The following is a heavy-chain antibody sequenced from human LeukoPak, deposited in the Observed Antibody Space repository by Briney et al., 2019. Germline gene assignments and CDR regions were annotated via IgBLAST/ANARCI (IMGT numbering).Heavy chain of an antibody. CDR2: INPNSGGT. Sequence: ASVRVSCKGSGYTFTGYHRHWVRQAPGQGLEWMGWINPNSGGTNYAQKFQGRVTMTRDTSISTAYMELSRLTSDDTAVYYCARGAARYNWNYGDWGQGTLVTVSS. D-gene: IGHD1-7*01. CDR1: GYTFTGYH. CDR3: ARGAARYNWNYGD. V-gene: IGHV1-2*02. J-gene: IGHJ4*02.